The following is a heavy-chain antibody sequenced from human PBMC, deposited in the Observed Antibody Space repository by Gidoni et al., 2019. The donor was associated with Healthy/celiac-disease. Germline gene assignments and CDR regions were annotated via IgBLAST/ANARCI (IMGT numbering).Heavy chain of an antibody. J-gene: IGHJ4*02. D-gene: IGHD6-13*01. CDR1: GYTFTSYG. CDR3: ARDLSSSIAAAGTLGFGDY. Sequence: QVQLVQSGAEVKKPGASVKVSCKASGYTFTSYGISWVRQAPGQGLEWMGWISAYNGNTNYAQKLQGRVTMTTDTSTSTAYMELRSLRSDDTAVYYCARDLSSSIAAAGTLGFGDYWGQGTLVTVSS. V-gene: IGHV1-18*01. CDR2: ISAYNGNT.